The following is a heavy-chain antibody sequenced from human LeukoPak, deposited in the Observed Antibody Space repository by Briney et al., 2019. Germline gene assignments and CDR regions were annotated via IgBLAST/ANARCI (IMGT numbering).Heavy chain of an antibody. Sequence: ASVKVSCKTSGYTFVNYGINWVRQAPGQGLEWMGWISLKSGSAGYAQRVQGRVTLTRDTSTNTAYMELRSLRADDTAVYYCARVSYLRPYQLDSWGQGTLVSISS. V-gene: IGHV1-18*01. CDR1: GYTFVNYG. CDR3: ARVSYLRPYQLDS. J-gene: IGHJ4*02. CDR2: ISLKSGSA. D-gene: IGHD2-2*01.